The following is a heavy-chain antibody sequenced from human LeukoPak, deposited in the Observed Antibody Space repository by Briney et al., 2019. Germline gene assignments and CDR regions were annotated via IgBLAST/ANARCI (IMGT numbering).Heavy chain of an antibody. CDR3: ARHSEEDDYGVNFDY. CDR2: IYYSGST. J-gene: IGHJ4*02. CDR1: GGSISSYY. V-gene: IGHV4-59*08. D-gene: IGHD4-17*01. Sequence: KTSETLSLTCTVSGGSISSYYWSWIRQPPGKGLEWIGYIYYSGSTNYNPSLKSRVTISVDTSKNQFSLKLSSVTAADTAVYYCARHSEEDDYGVNFDYWGQGTLVTVSS.